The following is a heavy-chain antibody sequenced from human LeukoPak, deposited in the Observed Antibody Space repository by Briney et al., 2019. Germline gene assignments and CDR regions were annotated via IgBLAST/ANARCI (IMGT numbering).Heavy chain of an antibody. V-gene: IGHV3-30*04. Sequence: GGSLRLSYAASGFTFSSYAMHWVRQAPGKGLEWVAVISYDGSNKYYADSVKGRFTISRDNSKNTLYLQMNSLRAEDTAVYYCARVAGYYDYYYMDVWGKGTTVTISS. CDR1: GFTFSSYA. J-gene: IGHJ6*03. CDR3: ARVAGYYDYYYMDV. CDR2: ISYDGSNK.